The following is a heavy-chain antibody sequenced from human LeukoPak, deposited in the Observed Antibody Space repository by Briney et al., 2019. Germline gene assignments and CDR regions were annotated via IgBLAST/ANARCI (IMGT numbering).Heavy chain of an antibody. Sequence: GGSLRPSCAASGFTFSSYAMSWVRQAPGKGLEWVSAISGSGGSTYYADSVKGRFIISRDNSKNTLYLQMNSLRAEDTAVYYCAKWVWQRDNWFDPWGQGTLVTVSS. CDR3: AKWVWQRDNWFDP. J-gene: IGHJ5*02. CDR2: ISGSGGST. V-gene: IGHV3-23*01. CDR1: GFTFSSYA.